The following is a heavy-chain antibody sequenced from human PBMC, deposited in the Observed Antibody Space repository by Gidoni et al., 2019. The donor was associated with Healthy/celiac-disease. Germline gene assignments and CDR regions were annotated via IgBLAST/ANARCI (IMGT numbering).Heavy chain of an antibody. CDR2: IRSKAYGGTT. J-gene: IGHJ4*02. CDR1: GFTFGHYA. D-gene: IGHD1-26*01. V-gene: IGHV3-49*03. CDR3: TREHSGSYSGRLDY. Sequence: EVQLVESGGGLVPPGRSRRLSCTASGFTFGHYAVSWFRPAPGKGLEWVGFIRSKAYGGTTEYAASVKGRFTISRDDSKSIAYLQMNSLKTEDTAVYYCTREHSGSYSGRLDYWGQGTLVTVSS.